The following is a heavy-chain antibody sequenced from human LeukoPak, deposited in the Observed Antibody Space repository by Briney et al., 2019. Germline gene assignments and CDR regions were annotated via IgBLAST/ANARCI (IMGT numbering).Heavy chain of an antibody. Sequence: GASVKVSCKASGYTFTGYYMHWVRQAPGQGLEWMGWINPNSGGTNYAQKFQGRVTMTRDTSISTAYMEPSRLRSDDTAVYYCARGGQDIVVEDAFDIWGQGTMVTVSS. CDR1: GYTFTGYY. CDR2: INPNSGGT. V-gene: IGHV1-2*02. D-gene: IGHD2-15*01. J-gene: IGHJ3*02. CDR3: ARGGQDIVVEDAFDI.